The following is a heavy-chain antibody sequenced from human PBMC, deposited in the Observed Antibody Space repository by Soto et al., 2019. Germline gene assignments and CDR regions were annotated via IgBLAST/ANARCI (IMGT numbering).Heavy chain of an antibody. Sequence: ASVKVSCKVSGYTLTELSMHWVRQAPGKGLEWMGGFDPEDGETIYAQKFQGRVTMIEDTSTDTAYMELSSLRSEDTAVYYCATLGVESLVAARTWGQGTLVTVSS. J-gene: IGHJ5*02. CDR1: GYTLTELS. D-gene: IGHD2-15*01. CDR3: ATLGVESLVAART. CDR2: FDPEDGET. V-gene: IGHV1-24*01.